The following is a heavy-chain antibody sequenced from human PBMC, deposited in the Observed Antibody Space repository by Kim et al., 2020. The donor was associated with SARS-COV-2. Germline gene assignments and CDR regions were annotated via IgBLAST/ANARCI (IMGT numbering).Heavy chain of an antibody. V-gene: IGHV4-30-2*01. CDR2: IYHSGDT. D-gene: IGHD3-16*02. Sequence: SETLSLTCAVSGDSITSGDYSWSWIRQPPGKGLEWIGYIYHSGDTYYNPSLKTRVTISVDRSKNQFSLNLNSVTAADTAVYYCARNVWGNYRYYFDYWGQGTLVTVSS. CDR1: GDSITSGDYS. J-gene: IGHJ4*02. CDR3: ARNVWGNYRYYFDY.